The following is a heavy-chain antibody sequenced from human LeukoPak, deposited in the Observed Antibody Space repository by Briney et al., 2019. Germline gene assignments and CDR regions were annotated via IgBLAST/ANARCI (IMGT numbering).Heavy chain of an antibody. D-gene: IGHD1-26*01. Sequence: GGTLRLSCAASGFSFSGYEMHWVRQAPGQGLEWVSYIRNSSSTIYYADSVKGRFTISRDNAKNSLYLQMNSLRAEDTAVYYCARDRGGSYSAIDYWGQGTLVTVSS. J-gene: IGHJ4*02. CDR2: IRNSSSTI. CDR3: ARDRGGSYSAIDY. V-gene: IGHV3-48*03. CDR1: GFSFSGYE.